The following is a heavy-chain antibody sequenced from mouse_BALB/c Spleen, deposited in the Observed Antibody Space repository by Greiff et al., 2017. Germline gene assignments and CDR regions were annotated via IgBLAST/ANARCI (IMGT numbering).Heavy chain of an antibody. CDR1: GFDFSRYW. CDR2: INPDSSTI. Sequence: EVKLVESGGGLVQPGGSLKLSCAASGFDFSRYWMSWVRQAPGKGLEWIGEINPDSSTINYTPSLKDKFIISRDNAKNTLYLQMSKVRSEDTALYYCARRYGNYLSGFAYWGQGTLVTVSA. J-gene: IGHJ3*01. D-gene: IGHD2-1*01. CDR3: ARRYGNYLSGFAY. V-gene: IGHV4-1*02.